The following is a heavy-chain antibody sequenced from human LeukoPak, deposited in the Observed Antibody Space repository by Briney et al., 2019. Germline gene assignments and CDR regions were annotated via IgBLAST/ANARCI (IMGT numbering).Heavy chain of an antibody. J-gene: IGHJ5*02. CDR1: GYTLTELS. CDR3: AREYRYFDWETFDP. Sequence: ASVKVSCKVSGYTLTELSMHWVRQAPGKGLEWMGGFDPEDGETIYAQKFQGRVTMTEDTSTDTAYMELSSLRSEDTAAYYCAREYRYFDWETFDPWGQGTLVTVSS. CDR2: FDPEDGET. V-gene: IGHV1-24*01. D-gene: IGHD3-9*01.